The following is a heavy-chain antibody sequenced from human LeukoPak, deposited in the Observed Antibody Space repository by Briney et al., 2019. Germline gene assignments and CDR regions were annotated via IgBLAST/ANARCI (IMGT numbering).Heavy chain of an antibody. J-gene: IGHJ3*02. Sequence: SETLSLTCTVSGGSISSSSYYWGWIRQPPGKGLEWIGSIYYSGSTYYNPSLKSRVTISVDTSKNQFSLKLSSVTAADTAVYYCARQQGRLAVAGPRDAFDIWGQGTMVTVSS. V-gene: IGHV4-39*01. CDR1: GGSISSSSYY. CDR3: ARQQGRLAVAGPRDAFDI. D-gene: IGHD6-19*01. CDR2: IYYSGST.